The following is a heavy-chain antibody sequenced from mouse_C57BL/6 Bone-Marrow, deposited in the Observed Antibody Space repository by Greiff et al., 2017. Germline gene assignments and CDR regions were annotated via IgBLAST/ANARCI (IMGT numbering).Heavy chain of an antibody. Sequence: EVQLQQPGAELVRPGASVKLSCTASCFNLHDAYMHWVKQRPDPGLEWIGWIDPENGDTASASKFQGKATITADTSSNTAYLQLSSLTSEDTAVYYCTTIITTGYWGQGTTLTVSS. CDR3: TTIITTGY. J-gene: IGHJ2*01. CDR2: IDPENGDT. V-gene: IGHV14-4*01. D-gene: IGHD1-2*01. CDR1: CFNLHDAY.